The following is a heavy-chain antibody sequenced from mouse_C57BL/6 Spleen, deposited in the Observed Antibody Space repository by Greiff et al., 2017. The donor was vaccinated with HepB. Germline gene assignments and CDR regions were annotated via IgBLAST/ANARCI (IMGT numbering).Heavy chain of an antibody. V-gene: IGHV1-81*01. D-gene: IGHD1-1*01. J-gene: IGHJ3*01. CDR3: ARSPITTVVAGVAY. Sequence: VQLQQSGAELATPGASVKLSCKASGYTFTSYGISWVKQRTGQGLEWIGEIYPRSGNTYYNEKFKGKATLTADKSSSTAYMELRSLTSEDSAVYFCARSPITTVVAGVAYWGQGTLVTVSA. CDR2: IYPRSGNT. CDR1: GYTFTSYG.